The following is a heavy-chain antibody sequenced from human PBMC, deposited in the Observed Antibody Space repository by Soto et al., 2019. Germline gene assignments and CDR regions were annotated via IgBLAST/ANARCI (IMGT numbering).Heavy chain of an antibody. CDR3: AREGILGLFDAYDL. CDR1: VFTSSG. J-gene: IGHJ3*01. CDR2: ISTHNGKT. V-gene: IGHV1-18*04. Sequence: QDQLVQSGAEVKKPGASVKVSCKASVFTSSGISWVRQAPGQRLEGMGWISTHNGKTIYAQKFQGRVIMTMDTSTNTVYMELRSLRPDDTAVYLCAREGILGLFDAYDLWGQGTMVTVSS. D-gene: IGHD3-3*01.